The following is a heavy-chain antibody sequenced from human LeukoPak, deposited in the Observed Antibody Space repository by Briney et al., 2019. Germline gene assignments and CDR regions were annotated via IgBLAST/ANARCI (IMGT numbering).Heavy chain of an antibody. Sequence: GGSLRLSCAASGFNFSRNWMTWVRQAPGKGLEWVANIKRDGSEKYYVDSVKGRFTISRDNAKNSLYLQMNSLRAEDTAVYYCARDSRYGYSNDYWGQGTLVTVSS. CDR1: GFNFSRNW. J-gene: IGHJ4*02. CDR3: ARDSRYGYSNDY. CDR2: IKRDGSEK. D-gene: IGHD5-18*01. V-gene: IGHV3-7*01.